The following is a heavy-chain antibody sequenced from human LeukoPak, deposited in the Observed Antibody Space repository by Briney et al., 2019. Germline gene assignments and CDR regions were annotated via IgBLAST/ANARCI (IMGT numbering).Heavy chain of an antibody. CDR3: ARDGGYNSDYFDY. V-gene: IGHV3-20*04. D-gene: IGHD5-24*01. J-gene: IGHJ4*02. CDR2: INWNGGST. CDR1: GFTLDDYG. Sequence: GGSLRLSCAASGFTLDDYGMSWVSQAPGKGLEWVSGINWNGGSTGYADSVKGRFTISRDNAKNSLYLQMNSLRAEDTALYYCARDGGYNSDYFDYWGQGTLVTVSS.